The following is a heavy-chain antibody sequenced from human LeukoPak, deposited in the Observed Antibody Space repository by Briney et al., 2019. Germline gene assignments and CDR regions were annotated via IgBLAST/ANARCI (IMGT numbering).Heavy chain of an antibody. CDR1: GDSVSNNNAA. Sequence: SQTLSLTCAISGDSVSNNNAAWNWLRQSPSRGLEWLGRTYYTSKWYNGYAVSVKSRITINPDTSRNQFSLQLNSVTPEDTAVYYCAREMSNVFGYWGQGILVTVSS. CDR2: TYYTSKWYN. D-gene: IGHD2-8*01. CDR3: AREMSNVFGY. V-gene: IGHV6-1*01. J-gene: IGHJ4*02.